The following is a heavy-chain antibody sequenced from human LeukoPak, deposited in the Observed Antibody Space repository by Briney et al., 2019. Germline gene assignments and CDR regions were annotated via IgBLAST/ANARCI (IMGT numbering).Heavy chain of an antibody. CDR1: GGTFSSYA. CDR2: IIPIFGTA. Sequence: SVKVSCKASGGTFSSYAISWVRQAPGQGLEWMGGIIPIFGTANYAQKFQGRVTITADKSTSTAYMELSSLRSEDTAVYYCARSIGAAGYMDVWGKGTTVTVSS. D-gene: IGHD6-13*01. CDR3: ARSIGAAGYMDV. J-gene: IGHJ6*03. V-gene: IGHV1-69*06.